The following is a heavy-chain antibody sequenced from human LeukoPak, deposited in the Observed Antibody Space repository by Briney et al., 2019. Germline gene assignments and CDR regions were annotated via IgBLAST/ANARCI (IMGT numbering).Heavy chain of an antibody. J-gene: IGHJ4*02. V-gene: IGHV5-51*01. CDR2: IYPGDSDT. CDR3: ARGDRNGFDY. CDR1: GYRFTNYW. D-gene: IGHD3-10*01. Sequence: GESRKISCKGFGYRFTNYWIGWVRQMPGKGLEWMGIIYPGDSDTRYSPSFQGQVTTSADKSISTAYLQWRSLKASDTAMYYCARGDRNGFDYWGQGTLVTVSS.